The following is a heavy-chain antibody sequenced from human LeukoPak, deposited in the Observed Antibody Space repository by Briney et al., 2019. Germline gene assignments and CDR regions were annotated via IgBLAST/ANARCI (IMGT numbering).Heavy chain of an antibody. Sequence: GSLRLSCSASGITFSTYRMNWVRQAPGKGLEWIGEVHLSGRTNYNPSLESRVTMSVDMSENHISLKLTSVTAADTAVYYCAREGGPYRPLDYSGQGTLVTVSS. CDR2: VHLSGRT. CDR3: AREGGPYRPLDY. J-gene: IGHJ4*02. CDR1: GITFSTYR. V-gene: IGHV4-4*02.